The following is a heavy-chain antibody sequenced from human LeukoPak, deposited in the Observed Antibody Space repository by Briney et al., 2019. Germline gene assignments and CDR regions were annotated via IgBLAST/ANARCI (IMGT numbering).Heavy chain of an antibody. Sequence: PSETLSLTCTVSGGSISSYYWSWIRQPAGKGLEWIGRIYTSGSTNYNPSLKSRVTMSVDTSKNQFSLKLSSVTAADTAVYYCARDLDSSGYYYGDPDAFDIWGQGTMVTVSS. J-gene: IGHJ3*02. CDR1: GGSISSYY. CDR2: IYTSGST. CDR3: ARDLDSSGYYYGDPDAFDI. V-gene: IGHV4-4*07. D-gene: IGHD3-22*01.